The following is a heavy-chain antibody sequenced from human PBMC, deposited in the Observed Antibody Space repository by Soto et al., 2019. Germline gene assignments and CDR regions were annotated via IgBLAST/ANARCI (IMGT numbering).Heavy chain of an antibody. V-gene: IGHV3-23*01. D-gene: IGHD3-22*01. Sequence: EVQLLESGGGLVQPGGSLRLSCAASGFTFRIYAMRWVRQAPGRGLEWVSAISGSGGSTYYADSVKGRFTISRDNSKNTLYLQMNSLRAEDTAVYYCAKDLMIVGLPGYWGQGTLVTVSS. CDR1: GFTFRIYA. J-gene: IGHJ4*02. CDR2: ISGSGGST. CDR3: AKDLMIVGLPGY.